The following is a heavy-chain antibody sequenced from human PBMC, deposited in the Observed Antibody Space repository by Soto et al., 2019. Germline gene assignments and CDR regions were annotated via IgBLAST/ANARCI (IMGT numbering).Heavy chain of an antibody. Sequence: QVHLVQSRLEVRKPGASVRLSCKASGYTFTSHGISWVRQAPGQGLEWVGWISPFNGRRDIGDSFQDRVSMSTDTGSAYMEVRGLRFDDTAIYFCGRCIQPSVPSATDFWGQGTTVIVSS. D-gene: IGHD1-1*01. J-gene: IGHJ6*02. V-gene: IGHV1-18*01. CDR1: GYTFTSHG. CDR2: ISPFNGRR. CDR3: GRCIQPSVPSATDF.